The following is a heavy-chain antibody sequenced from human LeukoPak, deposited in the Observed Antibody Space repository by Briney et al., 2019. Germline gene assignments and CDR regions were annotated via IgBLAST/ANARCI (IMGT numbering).Heavy chain of an antibody. CDR2: ISSSGTYV. D-gene: IGHD3-10*01. Sequence: GGSLRLSCAASGFTFSDYSMNWVRQAPGKGLEWVSSISSSGTYVYYADSVKGRFTISRDNAKNSLSLQMNSLRAEDTAVYYCARGGFYGSQTYYNSGMDVWGQGTTVTVSS. CDR3: ARGGFYGSQTYYNSGMDV. J-gene: IGHJ6*02. V-gene: IGHV3-21*01. CDR1: GFTFSDYS.